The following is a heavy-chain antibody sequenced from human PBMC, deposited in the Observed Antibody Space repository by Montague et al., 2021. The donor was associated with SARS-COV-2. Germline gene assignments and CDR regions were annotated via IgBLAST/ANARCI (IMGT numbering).Heavy chain of an antibody. CDR1: KSTFSNYA. J-gene: IGHJ4*02. D-gene: IGHD1-1*01. CDR3: ARDRTNLEAFDY. V-gene: IGHV3-23*01. CDR2: ITGSDENT. Sequence: SLRLSCAASKSTFSNYAMSWVRQAPGKGLEWVSTITGSDENTHYADSVKGRFTISRDNSKNTLSLQMNRLRADDTAIYYCARDRTNLEAFDYWGQGTLVIASS.